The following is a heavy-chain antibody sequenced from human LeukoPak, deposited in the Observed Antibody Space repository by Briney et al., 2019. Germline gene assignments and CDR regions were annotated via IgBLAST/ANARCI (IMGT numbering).Heavy chain of an antibody. J-gene: IGHJ4*02. Sequence: GGSLRLSCAASGFTFSNYVMHWVRQAPGKGLEWVAVISYDGSNKYYADSVKGRFTISKDNSRNALYLQMNNLRPEDTAVYYCARDVRASTGGDYLDYWGQGTLVTVSS. V-gene: IGHV3-30-3*01. CDR2: ISYDGSNK. D-gene: IGHD2-8*02. CDR1: GFTFSNYV. CDR3: ARDVRASTGGDYLDY.